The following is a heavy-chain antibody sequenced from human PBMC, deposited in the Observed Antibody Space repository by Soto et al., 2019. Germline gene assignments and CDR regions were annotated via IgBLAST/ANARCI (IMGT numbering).Heavy chain of an antibody. CDR3: ARDRHSVGPRANYAVEV. CDR2: LNPDTGNT. CDR1: GFTFSDHL. J-gene: IGHJ3*01. Sequence: QVQLVQSGAELKKPGASVNISCTASGFTFSDHLINWVRQAPGQWLEGMGWLNPDTGNTRYSETFQGRVTISSHSAASITYLELTDLENEYTALYFCARDRHSVGPRANYAVEVWGQATMITVSS. V-gene: IGHV1-3*01. D-gene: IGHD5-18*01.